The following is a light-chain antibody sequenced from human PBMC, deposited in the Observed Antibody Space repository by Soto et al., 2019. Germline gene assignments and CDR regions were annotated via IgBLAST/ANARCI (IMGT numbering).Light chain of an antibody. V-gene: IGKV3-20*01. CDR3: HHYGGSPIT. CDR2: GAS. J-gene: IGKJ5*01. CDR1: QSVNSDY. Sequence: EIVLTQSPGTLSLSPGERATLSCRASQSVNSDYLGWFQQKPGQAPRLLIYGASTRATGIPDRFSGSGAGTDFTLTISRLEPEDFAVYYCHHYGGSPITFCQGTRLDIK.